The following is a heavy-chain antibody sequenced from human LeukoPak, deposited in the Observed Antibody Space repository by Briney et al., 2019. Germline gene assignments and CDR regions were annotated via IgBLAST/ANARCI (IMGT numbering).Heavy chain of an antibody. CDR3: ARGNSSGWYGGFDY. D-gene: IGHD6-19*01. CDR2: VYYSGGGT. Sequence: SEALSLTCTVSRGSITDNYWSWIRQPPGKGPEWIGYVYYSGGGTNYNPSLKSRVTMSVDTSKNHFSQKLGSVTAADTAVYYCARGNSSGWYGGFDYWGQGILVTVSS. V-gene: IGHV4-59*01. CDR1: RGSITDNY. J-gene: IGHJ4*02.